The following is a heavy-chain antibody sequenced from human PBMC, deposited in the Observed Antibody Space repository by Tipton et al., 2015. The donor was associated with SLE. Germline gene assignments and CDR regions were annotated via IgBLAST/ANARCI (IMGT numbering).Heavy chain of an antibody. CDR3: ARTTIAAAGTWYFDL. J-gene: IGHJ2*01. D-gene: IGHD6-13*01. V-gene: IGHV4-34*01. CDR2: INHSGST. CDR1: GGSFSGYY. Sequence: TLSLTCAVYGGSFSGYYWSWIRQPPGKGLEWIGEINHSGSTNYNPSLKSGVTISVDTSKNQFSLKLSSVTAADTAVYYCARTTIAAAGTWYFDLWGRGTLVTVSS.